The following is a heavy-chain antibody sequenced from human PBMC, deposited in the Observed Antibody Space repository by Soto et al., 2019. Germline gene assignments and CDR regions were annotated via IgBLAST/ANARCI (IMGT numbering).Heavy chain of an antibody. Sequence: GASVKVSCKASGGTFSSYAISWVRQAPGQGLEWMGGIIPIFGTANYAQKFQGRVTITADKSTSTAYMELSSLRSEDTAVYYCARGTYYYDSSGYFNWFDPWGQGTLVTVSS. J-gene: IGHJ5*02. D-gene: IGHD3-22*01. CDR1: GGTFSSYA. CDR2: IIPIFGTA. V-gene: IGHV1-69*06. CDR3: ARGTYYYDSSGYFNWFDP.